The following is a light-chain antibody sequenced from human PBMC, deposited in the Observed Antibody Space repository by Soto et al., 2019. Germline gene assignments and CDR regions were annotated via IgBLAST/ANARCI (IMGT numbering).Light chain of an antibody. Sequence: DIQMTQSPSSLSASVGDRVTIACRASQSINIYLSWYQQEPGKDPKLLMYDASSLQSWVPSRFSGSVSGTHCPLTLSSLQREDFATYYCQQNYRTPLTFGGGTKVEIK. CDR1: QSINIY. V-gene: IGKV1-39*01. J-gene: IGKJ4*01. CDR3: QQNYRTPLT. CDR2: DAS.